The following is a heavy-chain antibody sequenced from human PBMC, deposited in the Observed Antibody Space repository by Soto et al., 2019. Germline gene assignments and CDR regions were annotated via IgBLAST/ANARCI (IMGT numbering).Heavy chain of an antibody. Sequence: PGGSLRLSCSGSGFTITNYPIHWVRQPPGKGLEYVSAISNNGGSTYYANSVKGRFTISRDNSKNTVFLQMNSLRPEDTAVYYCVKFSGAYASENSYYWGQGTLVTVSS. CDR1: GFTITNYP. J-gene: IGHJ4*02. D-gene: IGHD2-2*01. CDR2: ISNNGGST. V-gene: IGHV3-64D*06. CDR3: VKFSGAYASENSYY.